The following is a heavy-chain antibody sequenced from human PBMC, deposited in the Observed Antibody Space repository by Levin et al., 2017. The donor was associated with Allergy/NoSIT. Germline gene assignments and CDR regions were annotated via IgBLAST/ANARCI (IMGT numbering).Heavy chain of an antibody. CDR2: ISYDGSNK. CDR1: GFTFSSYG. V-gene: IGHV3-30*18. D-gene: IGHD1-26*01. Sequence: PGGSLRLSCAASGFTFSSYGMHWVRQAPGKGLEWVAVISYDGSNKYYADSVKGRFTISRDNSKNTLYLQMNSLRAEDTAVYYCANSEWELLLLDYWGQGTLVTVSS. CDR3: ANSEWELLLLDY. J-gene: IGHJ4*02.